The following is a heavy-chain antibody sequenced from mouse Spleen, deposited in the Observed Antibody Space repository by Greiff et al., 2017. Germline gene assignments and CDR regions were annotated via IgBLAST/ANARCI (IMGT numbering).Heavy chain of an antibody. CDR2: INPNNGGT. V-gene: IGHV1-18*01. Sequence: EVKLVESGPELVKPGASVKIPCKASGYTFTDYNMDWVKQSHGKSLEWIGDINPNNGGTIYNQKFKGKATLTVDKSSSTAYMELRSLTSEDTAVYYCARRGWNAWFAYWGQGTLVTVSA. D-gene: IGHD2-3*01. CDR1: GYTFTDYN. CDR3: ARRGWNAWFAY. J-gene: IGHJ3*01.